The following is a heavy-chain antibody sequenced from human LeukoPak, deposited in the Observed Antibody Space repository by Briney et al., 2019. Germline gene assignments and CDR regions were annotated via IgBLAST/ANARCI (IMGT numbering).Heavy chain of an antibody. J-gene: IGHJ4*02. V-gene: IGHV3-30*02. CDR1: GFTFSHYG. CDR2: IRYDGSNK. D-gene: IGHD3-22*01. CDR3: ARDYYDSSGGSYYFDY. Sequence: GGSLRLSCAASGFTFSHYGMHWVRQAPGKGLEWVAFIRYDGSNKYYSDSVKGRFTISRDNSKNTLYLQMNSLRAEDTALYYCARDYYDSSGGSYYFDYWGQGTLVTVSS.